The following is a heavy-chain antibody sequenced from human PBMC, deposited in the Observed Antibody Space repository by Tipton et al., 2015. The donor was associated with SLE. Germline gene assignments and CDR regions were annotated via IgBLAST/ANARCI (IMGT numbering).Heavy chain of an antibody. CDR3: ARDYHVANWGSYLDY. J-gene: IGHJ4*02. CDR1: GGSISSGGYY. D-gene: IGHD7-27*01. V-gene: IGHV4-31*03. Sequence: TLSLICTVSGGSISSGGYYWSWIRQHPGKGLEWIGYIYYSGSTYYNPSLKSRVTISVDTSKNQFSLKLSSVTAADTAVYYCARDYHVANWGSYLDYWGQGTLVTVSS. CDR2: IYYSGST.